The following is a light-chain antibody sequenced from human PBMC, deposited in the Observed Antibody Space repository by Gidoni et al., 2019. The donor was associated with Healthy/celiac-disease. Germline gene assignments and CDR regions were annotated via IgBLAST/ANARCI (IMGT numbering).Light chain of an antibody. V-gene: IGKV1-5*01. Sequence: DIQMTQSPSTLSASVGDRVTITCRASQSISSWLAWYQQKPGKAPKLLIYDASSLESGVPSRFSGSGSGTEFTLTISSLQPDDFATYYCQQYNSYPLGITFGGXTKVEIK. CDR1: QSISSW. CDR3: QQYNSYPLGIT. J-gene: IGKJ4*01. CDR2: DAS.